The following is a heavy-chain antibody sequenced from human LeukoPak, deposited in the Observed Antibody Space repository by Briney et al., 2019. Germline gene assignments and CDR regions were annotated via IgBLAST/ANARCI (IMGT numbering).Heavy chain of an antibody. CDR3: AHSSSWYGYFDY. Sequence: PGGSLRLSCAASGFTFSSYEMNWVRQAPGKGLEWVSYISSSGSTIYYADSVKGRFTISRDNAKNSLYLQMNSLRAEDTAVYYCAHSSSWYGYFDYWGQGTLVTVSS. CDR2: ISSSGSTI. V-gene: IGHV3-48*03. CDR1: GFTFSSYE. D-gene: IGHD6-13*01. J-gene: IGHJ4*02.